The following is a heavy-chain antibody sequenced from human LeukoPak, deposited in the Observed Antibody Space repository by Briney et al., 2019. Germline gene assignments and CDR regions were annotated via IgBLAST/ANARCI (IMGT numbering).Heavy chain of an antibody. Sequence: PGGSLRLSCVASGFTFSSYAMSWVRQAPGKGLEWVSGSGSGGSTYYADSVKGRFTISRDNSKNTLYLQMNSLRAEDTAVYYCAKDFWSGYYPNYWGQGTLVTVSS. CDR1: GFTFSSYA. CDR2: SGSGGST. J-gene: IGHJ4*02. CDR3: AKDFWSGYYPNY. V-gene: IGHV3-23*01. D-gene: IGHD3-3*01.